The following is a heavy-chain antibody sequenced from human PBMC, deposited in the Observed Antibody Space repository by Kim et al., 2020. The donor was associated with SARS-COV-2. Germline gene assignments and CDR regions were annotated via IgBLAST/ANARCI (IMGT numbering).Heavy chain of an antibody. V-gene: IGHV4-34*01. Sequence: SETLSLTCAVYGGSFSGYYWSWIRQPPGKGLEWIGEINHSGSTNYNPSLKSRVTISVDTSKNQFSLKLSSVTAADTAVYYCARGKPTLNIYTAMVAYYFGYWGQGTLVTVSS. CDR3: ARGKPTLNIYTAMVAYYFGY. D-gene: IGHD5-18*01. CDR2: INHSGST. J-gene: IGHJ4*02. CDR1: GGSFSGYY.